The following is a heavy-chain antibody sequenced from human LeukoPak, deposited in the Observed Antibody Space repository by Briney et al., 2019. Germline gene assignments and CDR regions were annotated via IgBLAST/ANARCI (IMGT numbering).Heavy chain of an antibody. D-gene: IGHD2-2*01. J-gene: IGHJ4*02. CDR3: ARGSKWGVPAANDY. Sequence: ASVKVSCKASGYTFTSYDINWVRQATGQGLEWMGWMNPNSGNTDYAQKFQGRVTMTRDTSIRTAYMELSSLRSEDTAVYFCARGSKWGVPAANDYWGQGTLVTVSS. CDR2: MNPNSGNT. CDR1: GYTFTSYD. V-gene: IGHV1-8*01.